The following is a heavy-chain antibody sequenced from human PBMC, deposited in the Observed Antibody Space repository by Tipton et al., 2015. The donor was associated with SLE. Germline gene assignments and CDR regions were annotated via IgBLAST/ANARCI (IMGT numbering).Heavy chain of an antibody. CDR3: ARVSGLGNYAHADS. D-gene: IGHD3-16*01. V-gene: IGHV3-21*01. CDR1: GFTFSRYR. J-gene: IGHJ4*02. Sequence: SLRLSCAASGFTFSRYRMNWVRQAPGKGLEWVSSISSSSSYIYYADSLKGRFTISRDNAKNSLYLQMNSLRAEDTAVYYCARVSGLGNYAHADSWGQGTLITVSS. CDR2: ISSSSSYI.